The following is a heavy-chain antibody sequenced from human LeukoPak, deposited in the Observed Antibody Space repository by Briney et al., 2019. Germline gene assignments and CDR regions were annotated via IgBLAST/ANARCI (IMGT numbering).Heavy chain of an antibody. D-gene: IGHD6-19*01. V-gene: IGHV3-53*01. CDR3: ATSLSGWGTYHYMNV. CDR1: GFTVSSNS. CDR2: IYSGGNT. Sequence: PGGSLRLSCTVSGFTVSSNSWSWVRQAPGKGLEWVSFIYSGGNTHYSDSVKGRFTISRDNSKNTLYLQMNSLRAEDTAVYYCATSLSGWGTYHYMNVWGKGTTVTISS. J-gene: IGHJ6*03.